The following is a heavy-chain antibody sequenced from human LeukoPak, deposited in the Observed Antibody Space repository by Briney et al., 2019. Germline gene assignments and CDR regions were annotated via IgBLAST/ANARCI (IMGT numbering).Heavy chain of an antibody. CDR3: AKIDRIYDSSGLGAFDI. V-gene: IGHV3-30-3*02. D-gene: IGHD3-22*01. CDR1: GFTFSSYA. CDR2: ISYDGSNK. Sequence: GGSLRLSCAASGFTFSSYAMHWVRQAPGKGLEWVAVISYDGSNKYYADSVKGRFTISRDNSKNTLYLQMNSLRAEDTAVYYCAKIDRIYDSSGLGAFDIWGQGTMVTVSS. J-gene: IGHJ3*02.